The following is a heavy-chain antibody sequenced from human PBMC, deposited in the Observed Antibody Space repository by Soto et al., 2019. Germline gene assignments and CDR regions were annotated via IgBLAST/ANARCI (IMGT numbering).Heavy chain of an antibody. J-gene: IGHJ5*02. D-gene: IGHD3-3*01. CDR1: GGTFSSYA. CDR3: ARDSTEGAYYDFWSGYEYWFDP. V-gene: IGHV1-69*06. CDR2: IIPIFGTA. Sequence: SVKVSCKASGGTFSSYAISWVRQAPGQGLEWMGGIIPIFGTANYAQKFQGRVTITADKSTSTAYMELSSLRSEDTAVYYCARDSTEGAYYDFWSGYEYWFDPWGQGTLVTVSS.